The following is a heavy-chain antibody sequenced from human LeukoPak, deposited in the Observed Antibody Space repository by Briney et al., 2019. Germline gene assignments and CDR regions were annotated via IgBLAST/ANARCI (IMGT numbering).Heavy chain of an antibody. CDR1: GYSFTSYW. Sequence: GESLKISCKGSGYSFTSYWIGWVRQMPGKGLEWMGIIYPGDSDTRYSPSFQGQVTISADKSVSTAYLQWSSLKASDTAMYYCARPGTTGTMYGAFDIWGQGTMVTVSS. CDR3: ARPGTTGTMYGAFDI. D-gene: IGHD3-10*02. J-gene: IGHJ3*02. V-gene: IGHV5-51*01. CDR2: IYPGDSDT.